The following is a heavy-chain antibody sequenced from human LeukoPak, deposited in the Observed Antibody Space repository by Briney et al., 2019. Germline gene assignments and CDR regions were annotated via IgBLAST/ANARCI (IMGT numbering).Heavy chain of an antibody. CDR1: GFTVSNTY. J-gene: IGHJ4*02. V-gene: IGHV3-66*01. Sequence: PGGSLGLSCAASGFTVSNTYMSWVRQAPGKGLEWVSVIYDGVTAHYVDSVKGRFTISRDNSKNTLHLQMDNLRAEDTAVYYCARDVNYDHTYWGQGTLVTVSS. D-gene: IGHD1-7*01. CDR3: ARDVNYDHTY. CDR2: IYDGVTA.